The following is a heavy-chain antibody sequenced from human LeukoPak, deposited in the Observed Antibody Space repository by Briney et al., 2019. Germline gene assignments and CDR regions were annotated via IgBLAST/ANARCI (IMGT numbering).Heavy chain of an antibody. V-gene: IGHV4-39*07. Sequence: PSETLSLTCTVSGGSISSSSCYWVWIRQPPGKGLEWIGSIYYSGSTYYNPSLKSRVTISVDTSKNQFSLKLSSVTAADTAVYYCARGRYYYDASGYYLGFWGQGTLVTVSS. J-gene: IGHJ4*02. D-gene: IGHD3-22*01. CDR3: ARGRYYYDASGYYLGF. CDR2: IYYSGST. CDR1: GGSISSSSCY.